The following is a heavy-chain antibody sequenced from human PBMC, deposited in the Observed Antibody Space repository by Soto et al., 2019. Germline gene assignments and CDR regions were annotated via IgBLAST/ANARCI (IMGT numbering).Heavy chain of an antibody. J-gene: IGHJ4*02. Sequence: SETLSLTCTVSGGSISSGGYYWSWIRQHPGKGLEWIGCIYYSGSTYYNPSLKSRVTISVDTSKNQFSLKLSSVTAADTAVYYCAGDRRSYFDYWGQGTLVTVSS. CDR1: GGSISSGGYY. V-gene: IGHV4-31*03. CDR3: AGDRRSYFDY. D-gene: IGHD2-21*01. CDR2: IYYSGST.